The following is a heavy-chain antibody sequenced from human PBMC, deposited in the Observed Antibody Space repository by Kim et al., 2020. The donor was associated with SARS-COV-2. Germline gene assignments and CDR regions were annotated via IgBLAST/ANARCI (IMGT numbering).Heavy chain of an antibody. CDR3: ARAAYCSSTSCRVGGFDP. D-gene: IGHD2-2*01. V-gene: IGHV4-31*02. J-gene: IGHJ5*02. Sequence: KSRVTISVDTSKNQFSLKLSSVTAADTAVYYCARAAYCSSTSCRVGGFDPWGQGTLVTVSS.